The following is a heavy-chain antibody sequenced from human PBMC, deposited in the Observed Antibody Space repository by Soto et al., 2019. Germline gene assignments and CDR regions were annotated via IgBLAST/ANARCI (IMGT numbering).Heavy chain of an antibody. D-gene: IGHD4-17*01. CDR3: VRDNGGPFDY. J-gene: IGHJ4*02. Sequence: PSETLSLTCSVSGGPVSSSSYYWHWIRQPPGKGLEWIGYVYYSGSTNYNPSFSSRVTISLDTSDNQFSLKLSSVTAADTAIYYCVRDNGGPFDYWGQGTLVTVSS. CDR1: GGPVSSSSYY. CDR2: VYYSGST. V-gene: IGHV4-61*01.